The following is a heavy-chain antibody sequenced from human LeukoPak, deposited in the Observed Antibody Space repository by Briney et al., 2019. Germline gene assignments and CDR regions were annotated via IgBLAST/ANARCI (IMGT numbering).Heavy chain of an antibody. V-gene: IGHV3-23*01. J-gene: IGHJ4*02. D-gene: IGHD3-10*01. CDR2: SSGSDGST. CDR3: AKDSLRVRGVIMGS. CDR1: GFTFSSYA. Sequence: GGSLRLSCAASGFTFSSYAMSLVRRAPAKGLDWVSASSGSDGSTYYADSVKGRFTISRHNSKNTLYLQMNSLRAEDTAVYYCAKDSLRVRGVIMGSWGQGTLVTVSS.